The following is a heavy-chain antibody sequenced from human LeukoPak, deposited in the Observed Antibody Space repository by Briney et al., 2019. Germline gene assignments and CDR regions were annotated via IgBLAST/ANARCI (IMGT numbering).Heavy chain of an antibody. Sequence: ASVKVSCKASGYTFTSYYMHWVRQAPGQGLERMGMINPGGGSTSYAQKFQGRVTMTRDTSTSTVYMELSSLRSEDTAVYYCAKGYSYGYYYFDYWGQGTLVTVSS. CDR3: AKGYSYGYYYFDY. CDR2: INPGGGST. CDR1: GYTFTSYY. D-gene: IGHD5-18*01. V-gene: IGHV1-46*03. J-gene: IGHJ4*02.